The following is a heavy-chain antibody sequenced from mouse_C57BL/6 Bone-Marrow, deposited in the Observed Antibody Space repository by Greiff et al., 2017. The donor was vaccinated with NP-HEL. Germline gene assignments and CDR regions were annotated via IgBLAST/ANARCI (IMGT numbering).Heavy chain of an antibody. D-gene: IGHD1-1*01. V-gene: IGHV1-50*01. J-gene: IGHJ3*01. Sequence: QVQLQQSGAELVKPGASVKLSCKASGYTFTTYWMQWVKQRPGQGLEWIGEIDPSDSYTNYNQKFKGKATLTVDTSSITAYMQLSSLTSEDSAVYYCARKAYYGRSYEFAYWGQGTLVTVSA. CDR2: IDPSDSYT. CDR1: GYTFTTYW. CDR3: ARKAYYGRSYEFAY.